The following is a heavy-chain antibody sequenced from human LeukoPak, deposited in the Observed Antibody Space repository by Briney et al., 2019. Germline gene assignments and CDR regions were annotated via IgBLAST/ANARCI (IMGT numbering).Heavy chain of an antibody. D-gene: IGHD5-24*01. CDR1: GFTFSSYG. CDR3: AKVEMATISYFDY. CDR2: ISYDVGKK. V-gene: IGHV3-30*18. Sequence: GGSLRLSCAASGFTFSSYGMHWVRQAPGKGLEWVAVISYDVGKKYYADSVKGRFTISRDNSKNTLYLQMNSLRAEDTAVYYCAKVEMATISYFDYWGQGTLVTVSS. J-gene: IGHJ4*02.